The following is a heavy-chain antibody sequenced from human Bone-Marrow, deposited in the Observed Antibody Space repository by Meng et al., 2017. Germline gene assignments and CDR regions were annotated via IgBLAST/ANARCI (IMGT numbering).Heavy chain of an antibody. CDR3: ARESSPTFYFGSGSFSPFDS. CDR2: ISGYNGDT. Sequence: ASVKVSCKASGYTFTSYAMHWVRQAPGQGLEWMGWISGYNGDTNDAQKLQGRVTMTTDTSTSTAYMELRSLRSDDAAVYYCARESSPTFYFGSGSFSPFDSWGQGTLVTVSS. J-gene: IGHJ4*02. D-gene: IGHD3-10*01. V-gene: IGHV1-18*01. CDR1: GYTFTSYA.